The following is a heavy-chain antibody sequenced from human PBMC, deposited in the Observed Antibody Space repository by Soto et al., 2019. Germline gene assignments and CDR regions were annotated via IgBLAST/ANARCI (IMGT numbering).Heavy chain of an antibody. J-gene: IGHJ3*02. CDR1: GYTFPSYD. D-gene: IGHD3-10*01. Sequence: DSVKISCKASGYTFPSYDMNWVRQATGQGLEWMGWMNPNSGNTGYAQKFQGRVTMTRNTSISTAYMELSSLRSEDTAVYYCARGLGGDAFDIWGQGTMVTVSS. V-gene: IGHV1-8*01. CDR3: ARGLGGDAFDI. CDR2: MNPNSGNT.